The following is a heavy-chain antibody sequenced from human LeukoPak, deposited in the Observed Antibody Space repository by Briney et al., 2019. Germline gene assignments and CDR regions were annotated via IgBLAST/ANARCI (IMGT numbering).Heavy chain of an antibody. CDR2: ISGSGGST. V-gene: IGHV3-23*01. Sequence: GGTLRLSCAASGFTFSSYGMSWVRQAPGKGLEWVSAISGSGGSTYYADSVKGRFTISRDNSKNTLYLQMNSLRAEDTAVYYCARDPYSGSYSDYYYYYMDVWGKGTTVTVSS. CDR1: GFTFSSYG. CDR3: ARDPYSGSYSDYYYYYMDV. J-gene: IGHJ6*03. D-gene: IGHD1-26*01.